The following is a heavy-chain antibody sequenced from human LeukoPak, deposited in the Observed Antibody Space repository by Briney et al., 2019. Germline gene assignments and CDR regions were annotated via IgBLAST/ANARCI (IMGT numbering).Heavy chain of an antibody. D-gene: IGHD6-13*01. CDR2: ISGSGGST. CDR1: GCTFSSYA. Sequence: GGSLRLSCAASGCTFSSYAMSWVRQAPGKGLEWVSGISGSGGSTYYADSVKGRFTISRDNSKNTLYLHMNSLRAEDTAVYYCAKAGSSFIAAAGSDDYWGQGTLVTVSS. CDR3: AKAGSSFIAAAGSDDY. V-gene: IGHV3-23*01. J-gene: IGHJ4*02.